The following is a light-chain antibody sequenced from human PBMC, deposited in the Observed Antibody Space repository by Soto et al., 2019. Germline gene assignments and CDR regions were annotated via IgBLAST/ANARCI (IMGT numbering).Light chain of an antibody. CDR1: SSDVGAYNY. J-gene: IGLJ1*01. CDR2: EVS. V-gene: IGLV2-8*01. CDR3: TSYAGTYSFFYV. Sequence: QSVLNQPPSASGSPGQSVTISCPGTSSDVGAYNYVSWYQQLPGKAPKLIIYEVSKRPSGVPDRFSGSKSGNTASLTVSGLQAEDEADYYCTSYAGTYSFFYVFGTGTKVTVL.